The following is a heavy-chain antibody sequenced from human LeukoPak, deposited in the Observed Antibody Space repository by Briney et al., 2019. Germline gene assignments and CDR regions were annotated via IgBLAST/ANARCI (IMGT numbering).Heavy chain of an antibody. CDR1: GFTFSSYA. V-gene: IGHV3-23*01. CDR2: ISGSGGST. CDR3: AKDSAGPGGVGWFDP. J-gene: IGHJ5*02. D-gene: IGHD6-13*01. Sequence: HPGGSLRLSCAASGFTFSSYAMSWVRQAPGKGLEWVSAISGSGGSTYYADSVKGRFTISRDNSKNTLYLQMNSLRAEETAVYYCAKDSAGPGGVGWFDPWGQGTLVTVSS.